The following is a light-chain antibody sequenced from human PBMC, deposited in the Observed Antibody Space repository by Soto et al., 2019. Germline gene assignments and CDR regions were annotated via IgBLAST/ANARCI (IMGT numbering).Light chain of an antibody. Sequence: QSVLTQPRSVSGSPGQSVAISCTGTSSVVGGYNYVSWYQQHPGKAPKLMIYDVSKRPSGVPDRFSGSKSGNTASLTISGLQAEDEADYYCCAYAGSYTYPFGTGTKVT. V-gene: IGLV2-11*01. CDR2: DVS. J-gene: IGLJ1*01. CDR1: SSVVGGYNY. CDR3: CAYAGSYTYP.